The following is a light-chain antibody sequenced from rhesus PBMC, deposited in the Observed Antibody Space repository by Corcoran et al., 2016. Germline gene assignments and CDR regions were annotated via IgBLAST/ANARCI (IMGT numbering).Light chain of an antibody. J-gene: IGKJ2*01. Sequence: DVVMTQSPLALPITPGQPASISCRSSQSLVHSNGNTYLSWFQQKPGQPPRLLIYKVSNRYSWVPDSFSGSGGVTDFTLKSSRVEAEDVGVYYCMQYTHIPYSFGQGTKVEIK. CDR3: MQYTHIPYS. V-gene: IGKV2-65*01. CDR1: QSLVHSNGNTY. CDR2: KVS.